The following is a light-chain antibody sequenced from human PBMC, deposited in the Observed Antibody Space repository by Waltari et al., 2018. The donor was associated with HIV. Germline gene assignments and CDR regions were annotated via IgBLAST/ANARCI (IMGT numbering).Light chain of an antibody. J-gene: IGLJ2*01. CDR3: SSYTTIATSI. V-gene: IGLV2-14*03. Sequence: QSALTQPASVSGSPGQSITISCTGTNSDVGGYNYVSWYQQHPGKAPKLIIYDVTNLPSGVSSRFSGSKSGNTASLTISGLQAEDEADYYCSSYTTIATSIFGGGTKLTVL. CDR1: NSDVGGYNY. CDR2: DVT.